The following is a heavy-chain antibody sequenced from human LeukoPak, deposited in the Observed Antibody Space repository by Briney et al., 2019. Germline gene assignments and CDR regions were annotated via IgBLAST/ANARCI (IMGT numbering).Heavy chain of an antibody. V-gene: IGHV4-61*01. CDR1: GGSVSSDNHY. CDR2: ISYSGST. CDR3: ARRHYYNGRAYYFLDY. D-gene: IGHD3-22*01. Sequence: SETLSLTCTVSGGSVSSDNHYWTWIRQPPGKGLQWIGYISYSGSTNYNPSLKSRVTISLHTSKNQFSLRLSSLTAADTAVYYCARRHYYNGRAYYFLDYWGQGTLVTVSS. J-gene: IGHJ4*02.